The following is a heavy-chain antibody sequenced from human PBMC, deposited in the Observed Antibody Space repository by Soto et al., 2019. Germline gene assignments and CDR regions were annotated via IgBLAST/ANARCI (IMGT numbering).Heavy chain of an antibody. J-gene: IGHJ4*02. Sequence: GESLKIACNGSGFTFTSYWIAWVRQMPGKGLEWMGIIYPGDSDSSYSPSFQGQVTISADKSINTAYLHWSSLKASDTAIYYCAKHEGYCSTTTCSNFDYWGQGTLVTGSS. CDR2: IYPGDSDS. V-gene: IGHV5-51*01. CDR3: AKHEGYCSTTTCSNFDY. D-gene: IGHD2-2*01. CDR1: GFTFTSYW.